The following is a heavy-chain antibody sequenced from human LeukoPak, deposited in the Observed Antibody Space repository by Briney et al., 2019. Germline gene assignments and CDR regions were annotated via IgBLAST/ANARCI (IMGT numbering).Heavy chain of an antibody. V-gene: IGHV1-18*01. CDR3: ARDSTRAMGATIVFFDY. D-gene: IGHD1-26*01. J-gene: IGHJ4*02. CDR1: GYTFTTYG. Sequence: GASVKGSCKASGYTFTTYGISWVRQVPGQGLEWMGWTSAYNGNTNYAQKFKRRVTMTTDTSTNTAPMELRSLRSDDPAVYYCARDSTRAMGATIVFFDYWGRGTLVTVSS. CDR2: TSAYNGNT.